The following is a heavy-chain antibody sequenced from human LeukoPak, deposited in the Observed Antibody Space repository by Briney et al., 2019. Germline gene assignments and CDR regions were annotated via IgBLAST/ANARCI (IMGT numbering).Heavy chain of an antibody. D-gene: IGHD6-6*01. CDR3: ARDRTAAWTDDAFDI. Sequence: GGSLRLSCAASGFTLSTYTMNWVRQAPGKGLEWVSCISSSSGDIYYADSVKGRFTISRDNAKNSLYLQMNSLRAEDTAVYYCARDRTAAWTDDAFDIWGQGTMVTVSS. CDR2: ISSSSGDI. CDR1: GFTLSTYT. V-gene: IGHV3-21*01. J-gene: IGHJ3*02.